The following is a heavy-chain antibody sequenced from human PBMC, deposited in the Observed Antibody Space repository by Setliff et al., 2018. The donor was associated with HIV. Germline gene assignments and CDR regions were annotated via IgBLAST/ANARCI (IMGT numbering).Heavy chain of an antibody. Sequence: GESLKISCAASGFSVSTYWMSWLRLAPGKGLEWVANISPDESERYSVDSVRGRFTVSRDNAKSSLYLQMSGLKIEDMAVYYCAKDGSGWSQHWGQGTRVTVSS. CDR1: GFSVSTYW. CDR2: ISPDESER. D-gene: IGHD6-19*01. CDR3: AKDGSGWSQH. V-gene: IGHV3-7*01. J-gene: IGHJ1*01.